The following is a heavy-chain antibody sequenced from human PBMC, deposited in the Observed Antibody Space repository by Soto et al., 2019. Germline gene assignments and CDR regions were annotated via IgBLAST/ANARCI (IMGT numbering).Heavy chain of an antibody. CDR1: GDSVSSYSAA. D-gene: IGHD3-10*01. J-gene: IGHJ5*02. CDR3: VRDRYSSSGWFDP. Sequence: TLALTCDISGDSVSSYSAAWNWIRQSPSGGLEWLGRTYYRSRFFSDYAESVKSRIIINPDTSKNQFSLQLKSVTPEDTAVYYCVRDRYSSSGWFDPWGQGTPVTVSS. CDR2: TYYRSRFFS. V-gene: IGHV6-1*01.